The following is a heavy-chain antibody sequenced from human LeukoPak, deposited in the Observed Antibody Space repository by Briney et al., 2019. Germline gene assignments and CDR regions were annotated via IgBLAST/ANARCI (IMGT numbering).Heavy chain of an antibody. J-gene: IGHJ4*02. V-gene: IGHV3-33*06. CDR2: IWYDGSNK. CDR3: AKESRTIGYSYGYAMVSYFDY. D-gene: IGHD5-18*01. CDR1: GFTFSSYG. Sequence: PGGSLRLSCAASGFTFSSYGMHWVRQAPGKGLEGVAVIWYDGSNKYYADSVKGRFTISRDNSKNTLYLQMNSLRAEDTAVYYCAKESRTIGYSYGYAMVSYFDYWGQGTLVTVSS.